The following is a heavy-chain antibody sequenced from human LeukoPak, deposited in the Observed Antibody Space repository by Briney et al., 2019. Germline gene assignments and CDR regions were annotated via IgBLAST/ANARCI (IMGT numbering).Heavy chain of an antibody. CDR3: AKTHTYLGPSDYYMDV. J-gene: IGHJ6*03. Sequence: PGGSLRLSCAASGFTFSSYGMHWVRQAPGKGLEWVAVISYDGSNKYYADSVKGRFTISRDNSKNTLYLQMDSLRAEDTAVYYCAKTHTYLGPSDYYMDVWGKGTTVTVSS. CDR2: ISYDGSNK. CDR1: GFTFSSYG. V-gene: IGHV3-30*18. D-gene: IGHD3/OR15-3a*01.